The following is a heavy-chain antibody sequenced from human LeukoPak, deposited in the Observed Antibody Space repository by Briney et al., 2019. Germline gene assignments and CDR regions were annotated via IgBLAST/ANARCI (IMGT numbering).Heavy chain of an antibody. CDR2: INPSGGST. CDR1: GYTFTSYY. J-gene: IGHJ4*02. V-gene: IGHV1-46*01. CDR3: ARVYLSGSYDY. Sequence: ASVKVSCKASGYTFTSYYMHWVRQAPGQGLEWMGIINPSGGSTSYAQKFQGRVTMTRDTSTSTVYMEPSSLRSEDTAEYYCARVYLSGSYDYWGQGTLVTVSS. D-gene: IGHD1-26*01.